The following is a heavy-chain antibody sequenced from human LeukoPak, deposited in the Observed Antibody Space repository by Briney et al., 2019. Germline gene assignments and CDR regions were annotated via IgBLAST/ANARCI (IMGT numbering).Heavy chain of an antibody. D-gene: IGHD2-15*01. CDR2: IYYSGST. J-gene: IGHJ5*02. V-gene: IGHV4-39*01. CDR3: ARLDGYCSGGSCYSVSFVDP. Sequence: SETLSLTCTVSGGSISSSNYYWGWIRQPPGKWLEWIGSIYYSGSTYYNPSLKSRVTISVETSKNQFSLKLSSVTAADTAVYYCARLDGYCSGGSCYSVSFVDPWGQGTLVTVSS. CDR1: GGSISSSNYY.